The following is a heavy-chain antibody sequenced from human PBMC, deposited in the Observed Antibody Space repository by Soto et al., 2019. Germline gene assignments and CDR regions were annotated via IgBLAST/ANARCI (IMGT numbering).Heavy chain of an antibody. V-gene: IGHV1-69*13. J-gene: IGHJ5*02. Sequence: SVKVSCKASGGTFSSYAISWVRQAPGQGLEWMGGIIPIFGTANYAQKFQGRVTITADESTSTAYMELSSLRSEDTAVYYCARDPYSSSWNDNWFDPWGQGTLVTSPQ. CDR2: IIPIFGTA. D-gene: IGHD6-13*01. CDR3: ARDPYSSSWNDNWFDP. CDR1: GGTFSSYA.